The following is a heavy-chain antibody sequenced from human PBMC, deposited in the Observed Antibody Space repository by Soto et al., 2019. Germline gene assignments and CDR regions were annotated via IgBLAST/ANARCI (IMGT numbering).Heavy chain of an antibody. J-gene: IGHJ6*02. CDR2: INPSGGST. D-gene: IGHD3-22*01. CDR1: GYTFTSYY. CDR3: ARRLLGYDSSGPRLDYYGMDV. Sequence: ASVKVSCXASGYTFTSYYMHWVRQAPGQGLEWMGIINPSGGSTSYAQKFQGRVTMTRDTSTSTVYMELSSLRSEDTAVYYCARRLLGYDSSGPRLDYYGMDVWGQGTTVTVSS. V-gene: IGHV1-46*03.